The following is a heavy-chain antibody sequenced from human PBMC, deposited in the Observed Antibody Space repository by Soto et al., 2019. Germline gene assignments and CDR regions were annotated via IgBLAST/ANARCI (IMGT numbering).Heavy chain of an antibody. V-gene: IGHV5-51*01. J-gene: IGHJ4*02. CDR2: IYPGDSDA. CDR1: GYSFLNYW. CDR3: ARHIVDTSMTASFNY. D-gene: IGHD5-18*01. Sequence: PGESLKISCKTSGYSFLNYWIGWVRQMPGKGLEWMGIIYPGDSDARYSPSFQGQVTISADKSISTVYLQWSSLKASDTAMYYCARHIVDTSMTASFNYWGQGTQVTVS.